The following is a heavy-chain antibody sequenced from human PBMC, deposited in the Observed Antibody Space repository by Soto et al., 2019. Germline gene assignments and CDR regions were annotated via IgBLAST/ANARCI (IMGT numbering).Heavy chain of an antibody. V-gene: IGHV1-3*01. D-gene: IGHD6-13*01. CDR3: ARGFEQQLGNWLDP. CDR2: INAGNGNT. Sequence: ASVKVSCKASGYTFTSYAMHWVRQAPGQRLEWMGWINAGNGNTKYSQKFQGRVTITRDTSASTAYMELSSLRSEDTAVYYCARGFEQQLGNWLDPWGQGTLVTVSS. CDR1: GYTFTSYA. J-gene: IGHJ5*02.